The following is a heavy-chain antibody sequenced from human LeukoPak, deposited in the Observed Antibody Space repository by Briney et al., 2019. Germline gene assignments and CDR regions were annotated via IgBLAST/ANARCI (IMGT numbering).Heavy chain of an antibody. CDR1: GYTLTELS. D-gene: IGHD3-3*01. J-gene: IGHJ4*02. V-gene: IGHV3-73*01. Sequence: KVSCKVSGYTLTELSMHWVRQASGKGLEWVGRIRSKANSYATAYAASVKGRFTISRDDSKNTAYLQMNSLKTEDTAVYYCTRHFGDYDFWSGYTFDYWGQGTLVTVSS. CDR3: TRHFGDYDFWSGYTFDY. CDR2: IRSKANSYAT.